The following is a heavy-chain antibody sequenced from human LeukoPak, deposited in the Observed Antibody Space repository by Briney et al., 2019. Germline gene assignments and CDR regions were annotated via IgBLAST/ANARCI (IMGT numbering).Heavy chain of an antibody. V-gene: IGHV4-59*01. Sequence: SETLSLTCTVSGGSISSYYWSWIRQPPGKGLEWIGYIYYSGSTNYNPSLKRRVTISVDTSKNQFSLKLSSVTATDTAVYYCARDGIQGKYSSGWCSDWGQGTLVTVSS. D-gene: IGHD6-19*01. CDR2: IYYSGST. J-gene: IGHJ4*02. CDR1: GGSISSYY. CDR3: ARDGIQGKYSSGWCSD.